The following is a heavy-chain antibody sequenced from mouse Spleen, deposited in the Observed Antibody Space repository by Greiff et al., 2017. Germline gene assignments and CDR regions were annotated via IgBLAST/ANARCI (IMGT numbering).Heavy chain of an antibody. CDR2: INPSTGGT. J-gene: IGHJ3*01. D-gene: IGHD4-1*02. CDR1: GYSFTGYY. Sequence: EVQLQQSGPELVKPGASVKISCKASGYSFTGYYMNWVKQSPEKSLEWIGEINPSTGGTTYNQKFKAKATLTVDKSSSTAYMQLKSLTSEDSAVYYCARSTVDWFAYWGQGTLVTVSA. CDR3: ARSTVDWFAY. V-gene: IGHV1-42*01.